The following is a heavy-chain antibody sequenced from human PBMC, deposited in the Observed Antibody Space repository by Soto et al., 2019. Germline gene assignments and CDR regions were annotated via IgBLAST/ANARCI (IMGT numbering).Heavy chain of an antibody. D-gene: IGHD4-17*01. Sequence: SETLSLTCTVSGGSISSGDYYWSWIRQPPXKGLEWIGYIYYSGSTYYNPSLKSRVTISVDTSKNQFSLKLSSVTAADTAVYYCARYPPQGISVTGGAFDIWGQGTMVTVSS. CDR2: IYYSGST. V-gene: IGHV4-30-4*01. CDR1: GGSISSGDYY. CDR3: ARYPPQGISVTGGAFDI. J-gene: IGHJ3*02.